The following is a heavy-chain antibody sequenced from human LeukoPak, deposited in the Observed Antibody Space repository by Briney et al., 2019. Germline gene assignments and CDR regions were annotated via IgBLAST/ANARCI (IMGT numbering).Heavy chain of an antibody. CDR3: ARVRAVATDY. D-gene: IGHD6-19*01. V-gene: IGHV1-2*02. CDR1: GYTFTGCY. CDR2: INPNSGGT. Sequence: ASVKVSCKASGYTFTGCYMYWVRQAPGQGLEWMGWINPNSGGTNYAQKFQGRVTMTRDTSISTAYMELSRLRSDATAVYYCARVRAVATDYWGQGTLVTVSS. J-gene: IGHJ4*02.